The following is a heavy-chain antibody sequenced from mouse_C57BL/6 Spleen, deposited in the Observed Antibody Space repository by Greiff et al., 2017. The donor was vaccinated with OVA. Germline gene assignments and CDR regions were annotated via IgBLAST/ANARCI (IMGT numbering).Heavy chain of an antibody. Sequence: EVKLVESGGGLVKPGGSLKLSCAASGFTFSSYTMSCVRQTPEKRLEWVATISGGGGNTYYPDSVKGRFTISRDNAKNTLYLQMRSLRSEDTALYYCARPGSSYGYFDVWGTGTTVTVSS. V-gene: IGHV5-9*01. J-gene: IGHJ1*03. CDR3: ARPGSSYGYFDV. D-gene: IGHD1-1*01. CDR2: ISGGGGNT. CDR1: GFTFSSYT.